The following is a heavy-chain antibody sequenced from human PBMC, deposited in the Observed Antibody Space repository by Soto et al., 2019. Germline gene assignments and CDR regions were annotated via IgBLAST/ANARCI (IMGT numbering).Heavy chain of an antibody. V-gene: IGHV4-59*01. Sequence: QVQLQESGTGLVKPSETLSLTCTVSGGSISSYYWSWIRQPPGKGLEWIGYIYYSGSTNYNASLKSRVTISVDTSKNQFSLKLSSVTAADTAVYYCARRYGGNFDYWGQGTLVTVSS. J-gene: IGHJ4*02. D-gene: IGHD1-26*01. CDR1: GGSISSYY. CDR3: ARRYGGNFDY. CDR2: IYYSGST.